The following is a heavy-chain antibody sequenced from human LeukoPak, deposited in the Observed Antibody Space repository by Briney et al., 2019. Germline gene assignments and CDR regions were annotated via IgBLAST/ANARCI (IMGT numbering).Heavy chain of an antibody. CDR2: IIPLLGVT. V-gene: IGHV1-69*04. Sequence: ASVKVSCKASGGTFSSYAMNWVRQAPGQGLEWVGRIIPLLGVTNHAQKLQGRVTVTADTAINTAYLELSSLISADTAVYYCARARSRITFGGIRHAFDIWGQGTLVTVSS. CDR1: GGTFSSYA. CDR3: ARARSRITFGGIRHAFDI. D-gene: IGHD3-16*01. J-gene: IGHJ3*02.